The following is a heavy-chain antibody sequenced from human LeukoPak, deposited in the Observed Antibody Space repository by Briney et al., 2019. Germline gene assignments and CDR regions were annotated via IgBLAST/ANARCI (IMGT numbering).Heavy chain of an antibody. V-gene: IGHV3-30*02. CDR1: AFTFSSYG. J-gene: IGHJ4*02. D-gene: IGHD4-17*01. Sequence: GGSLRLSCAASAFTFSSYGMHWVRQAPGKGLEWVAFMRYDGSNKKYADSVKGRFTISRDNSENTLYLQMNSLRTEDTAVYSCAKEIWPTVTIPGRTYFDYWGQGTLVTVSS. CDR2: MRYDGSNK. CDR3: AKEIWPTVTIPGRTYFDY.